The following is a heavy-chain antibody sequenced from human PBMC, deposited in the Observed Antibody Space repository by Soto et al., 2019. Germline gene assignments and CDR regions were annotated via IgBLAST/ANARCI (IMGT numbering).Heavy chain of an antibody. CDR2: ISYDGSNK. J-gene: IGHJ4*02. Sequence: PGGSLRLSCAASGFTFSSYAVHWVRQAPGKGLEWVAVISYDGSNKYYADSVKGRFTISRDNSKNTLYLQMNSLRAEDTAVYYCARGSLLHDPFDYWGQGTRVTVSS. CDR1: GFTFSSYA. CDR3: ARGSLLHDPFDY. V-gene: IGHV3-30-3*01.